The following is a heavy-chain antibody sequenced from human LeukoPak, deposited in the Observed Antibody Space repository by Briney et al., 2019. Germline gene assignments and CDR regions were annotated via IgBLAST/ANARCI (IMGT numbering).Heavy chain of an antibody. CDR1: GYTFTSYY. D-gene: IGHD3-22*01. J-gene: IGHJ6*03. V-gene: IGHV1-46*01. CDR3: ARAEIGYYYYMDV. Sequence: GASVKVSCKASGYTFTSYYMHWVRQAPGQGLEWMGIINPSGGSTSYAQKFQGRVTMTRDTSISTAYMELSRLRSDDTAVYYCARAEIGYYYYMDVWGKGTTVTVSS. CDR2: INPSGGST.